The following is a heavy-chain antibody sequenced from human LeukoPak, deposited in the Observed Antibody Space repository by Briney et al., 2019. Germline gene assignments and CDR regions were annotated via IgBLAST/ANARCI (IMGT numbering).Heavy chain of an antibody. J-gene: IGHJ4*02. CDR3: ARAHYSSFDY. Sequence: GGSLRLSCAASGFTFRDYWMSWVRQAPGKGLEWVANIKEDGSEKHYVDSVKGRFTISRDNAKNSLYLQSLYLQMNSLRAEDTAVYYCARAHYSSFDYWGQGTLVAVSS. CDR2: IKEDGSEK. V-gene: IGHV3-7*04. CDR1: GFTFRDYW. D-gene: IGHD3-22*01.